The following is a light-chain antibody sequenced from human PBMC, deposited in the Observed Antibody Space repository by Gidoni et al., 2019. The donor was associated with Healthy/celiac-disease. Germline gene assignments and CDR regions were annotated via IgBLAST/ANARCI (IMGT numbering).Light chain of an antibody. J-gene: IGKJ2*01. CDR2: DAS. V-gene: IGKV3-11*01. CDR1: QSVSSY. CDR3: QQRSNWPPVYT. Sequence: EIVFTQSPATLSLSPGERATLSCRASQSVSSYLAWYQQKPGQAPRLLIYDASNRATGIPARFSGSGAGTDFTLTISSLEPEDLAVYYCQQRSNWPPVYTFGQGTKLEIK.